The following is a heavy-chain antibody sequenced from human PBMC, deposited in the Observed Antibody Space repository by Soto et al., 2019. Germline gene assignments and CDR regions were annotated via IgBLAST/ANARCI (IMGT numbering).Heavy chain of an antibody. J-gene: IGHJ4*02. D-gene: IGHD2-21*02. CDR3: AILMGDIVVVPAHNYFDY. CDR2: IIPIFGTA. CDR1: GGTFSSYA. Sequence: QVQLVQSGAEVKKPGSSVKVSCKASGGTFSSYAISWVRQAPGQGLEWMGGIIPIFGTANYAQKFQGRVTITADESTSTAYMELSSLRSEDTAVYYCAILMGDIVVVPAHNYFDYWGQGTLVTVSS. V-gene: IGHV1-69*01.